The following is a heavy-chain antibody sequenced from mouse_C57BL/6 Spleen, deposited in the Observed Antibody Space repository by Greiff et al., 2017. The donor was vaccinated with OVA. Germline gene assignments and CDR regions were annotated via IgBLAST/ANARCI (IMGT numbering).Heavy chain of an antibody. CDR3: ARGDDYDGGHYFDY. CDR2: IAPSDSYT. Sequence: VQLQQSGAELVMPGASVKLSCKASGYTFTSYWMHWVKQRPGPGLEWIGEIAPSDSYTNYNQKFKGKSTLTVDKSSSTAYMQLSSLTSEDSAVYYCARGDDYDGGHYFDYWGQGTTLTVSS. D-gene: IGHD2-4*01. J-gene: IGHJ2*01. CDR1: GYTFTSYW. V-gene: IGHV1-69*01.